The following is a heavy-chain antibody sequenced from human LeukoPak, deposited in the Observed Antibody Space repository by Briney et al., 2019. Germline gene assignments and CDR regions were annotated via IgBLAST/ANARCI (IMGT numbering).Heavy chain of an antibody. J-gene: IGHJ3*02. CDR3: ARARGDSSGYYSDAFDI. CDR2: IYYSGST. D-gene: IGHD3-22*01. V-gene: IGHV4-59*01. Sequence: SETLSLTCTVSGGSISSYYWSWIRQPPGKGLEWIGYIYYSGSTNYNPPLKSRVTISVDTSKNQFSLKLSSVTAADTAVYYCARARGDSSGYYSDAFDIWGQGTMVTVSS. CDR1: GGSISSYY.